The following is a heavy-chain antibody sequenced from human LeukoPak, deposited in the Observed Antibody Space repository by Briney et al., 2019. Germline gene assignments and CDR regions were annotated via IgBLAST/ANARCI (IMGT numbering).Heavy chain of an antibody. CDR3: AKGSTVTTGY. CDR2: ISGSGGST. CDR1: RFTFSSDA. J-gene: IGHJ4*02. Sequence: GGSLRLSCAASRFTFSSDAMSWVRQAPRKGLEWVSAISGSGGSTYYADSVKGRFTISRDNSKNTLYLQMNSLRAEDTAVYYCAKGSTVTTGYWGQGTLVTVSS. D-gene: IGHD4-17*01. V-gene: IGHV3-23*01.